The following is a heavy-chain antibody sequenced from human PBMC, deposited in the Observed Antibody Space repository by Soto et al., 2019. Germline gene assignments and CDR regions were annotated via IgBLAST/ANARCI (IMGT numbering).Heavy chain of an antibody. CDR1: GGSISSGDYY. V-gene: IGHV4-30-4*01. D-gene: IGHD3-22*01. J-gene: IGHJ4*02. CDR2: IYYSGST. CDR3: ARDSYYDSSGYYYYFDY. Sequence: QVQLQESGPGLVKPSQTLSLTCTVSGGSISSGDYYWSWIRQPPGKGLEWIGYIYYSGSTYYNPSLKSRVTISVDTSKNQFSLKLSSVTAADTAVYYCARDSYYDSSGYYYYFDYWGQGTLVTVSS.